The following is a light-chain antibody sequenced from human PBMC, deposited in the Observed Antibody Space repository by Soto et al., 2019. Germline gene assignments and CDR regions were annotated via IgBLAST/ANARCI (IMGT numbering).Light chain of an antibody. J-gene: IGLJ3*02. CDR1: SSDVGGYNY. V-gene: IGLV2-8*01. CDR2: EVT. Sequence: SALTQPPSASGSPGQSVTISCTGTSSDVGGYNYVSWYQQHPGKAPKLMIYEVTKRPSGVPDRFSGSKSGNTASLTVSGLQAEDEAHYYCSSRATNAGGDNWVFGGGTKLTVL. CDR3: SSRATNAGGDNWV.